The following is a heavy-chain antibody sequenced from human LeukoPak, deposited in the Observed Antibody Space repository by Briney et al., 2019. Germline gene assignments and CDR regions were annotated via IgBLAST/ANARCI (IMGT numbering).Heavy chain of an antibody. D-gene: IGHD3/OR15-3a*01. CDR2: FDNSGGS. V-gene: IGHV4-59*01. Sequence: SETLSLTCNVSGDSIRGFYWAWIRQPPGKGLEWIGYFDNSGGSNYNPALESRVIISVDTSKNQFSLKLRSLTAADTAVYYCARWNYDIWTGHRYFDYWGQGTLVIASS. CDR3: ARWNYDIWTGHRYFDY. CDR1: GDSIRGFY. J-gene: IGHJ4*02.